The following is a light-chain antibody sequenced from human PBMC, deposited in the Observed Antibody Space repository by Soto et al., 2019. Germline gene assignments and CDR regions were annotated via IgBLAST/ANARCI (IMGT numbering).Light chain of an antibody. V-gene: IGLV2-23*01. Sequence: QSPLTQPASVSGSPGQSITISCTGTSSDVGNYNLVSWYQQHPGKAPKLMIYEGSKRPSGVSNRFSGSKSGNTASLTISGLQAEDEADYYCSSYVGSSTLLFGGGTKLTVL. CDR3: SSYVGSSTLL. CDR2: EGS. CDR1: SSDVGNYNL. J-gene: IGLJ2*01.